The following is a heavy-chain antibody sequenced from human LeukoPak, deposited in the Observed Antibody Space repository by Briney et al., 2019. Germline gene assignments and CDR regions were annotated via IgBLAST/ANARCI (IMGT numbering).Heavy chain of an antibody. CDR3: ARSPYQLLTDAFDI. Sequence: SETLSLTCTVSGGSISSYYWSWIRQPPGKGLEWIGYIYYSGSTNYNPSLKSRVTISVDTSKNQFSLKLSSVTAADTAVYYCARSPYQLLTDAFDIWGQGTMVTVSS. V-gene: IGHV4-59*08. J-gene: IGHJ3*02. CDR1: GGSISSYY. CDR2: IYYSGST. D-gene: IGHD2-2*01.